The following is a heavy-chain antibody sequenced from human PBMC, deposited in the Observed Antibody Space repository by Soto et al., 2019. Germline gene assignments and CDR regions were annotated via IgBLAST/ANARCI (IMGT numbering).Heavy chain of an antibody. CDR3: ARGHRYTYGYPGY. CDR1: GGSFSGYY. J-gene: IGHJ4*02. CDR2: IDHSGGT. Sequence: PSETLSLTCAVYGGSFSGYYWSWIRQSPGKVLEWIGEIDHSGGTNYNPSLKSRVTISGDTSKNQFSLKLNSVTAADTAVYYCARGHRYTYGYPGYWGQGTLVTVSS. D-gene: IGHD5-18*01. V-gene: IGHV4-34*01.